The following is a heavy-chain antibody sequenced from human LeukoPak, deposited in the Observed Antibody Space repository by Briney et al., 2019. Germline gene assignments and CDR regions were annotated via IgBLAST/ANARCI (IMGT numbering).Heavy chain of an antibody. J-gene: IGHJ4*02. V-gene: IGHV4-30-2*01. D-gene: IGHD3-22*01. CDR1: GGSISSGGYY. Sequence: SETLSLTCTVSGGSISSGGYYWSWIRQPPGKGLEWIGYIYHSGSTYYNPSLKSRVTISVDRSKNQFSLKLSSVTAADTAVYYCASRDYYDSSNYFDYWGQGTLVTVSS. CDR3: ASRDYYDSSNYFDY. CDR2: IYHSGST.